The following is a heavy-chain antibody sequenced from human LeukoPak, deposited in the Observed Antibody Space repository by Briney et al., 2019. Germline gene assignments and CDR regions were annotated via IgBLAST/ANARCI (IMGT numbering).Heavy chain of an antibody. CDR1: GGSISSYY. CDR2: IYYSGST. CDR3: ARGRCSGGSCYSNY. D-gene: IGHD2-15*01. V-gene: IGHV4-59*01. J-gene: IGHJ4*02. Sequence: PSETLSLTCTVSGGSISSYYWSWIRQPPGKGLEWIGYIYYSGSTYYNPSLKSRVTISVDTSKNQFSLKLSSVTAADTAVYYCARGRCSGGSCYSNYWGQGTLVTVSS.